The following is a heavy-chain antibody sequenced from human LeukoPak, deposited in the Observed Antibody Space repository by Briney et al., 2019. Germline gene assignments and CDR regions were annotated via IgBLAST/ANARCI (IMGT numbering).Heavy chain of an antibody. Sequence: PGGSLRLSCAASGFTFSSYAMSWVRQAPGKGLEWVSAISGSGGSTYYADSVKGRFTISRDNAKNSLYLQMNSLRAEDTAVYYCASTVPPAGYSSGWYPYYFDYWGQGTLVTVSS. J-gene: IGHJ4*02. CDR3: ASTVPPAGYSSGWYPYYFDY. D-gene: IGHD6-19*01. V-gene: IGHV3-23*01. CDR1: GFTFSSYA. CDR2: ISGSGGST.